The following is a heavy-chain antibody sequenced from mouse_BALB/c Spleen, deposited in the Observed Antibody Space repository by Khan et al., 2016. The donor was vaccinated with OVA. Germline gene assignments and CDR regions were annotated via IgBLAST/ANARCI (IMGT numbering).Heavy chain of an antibody. Sequence: VRLQQSGPELVEPGASVKMSCKASGYTFTNYVIHWVKQKPGQGLEWIGYINPDNAGTRYNEKFKGKATLTSDISSTSAYMELLRLTSEDSAVYYCAREASSWDFSFPYWGQGTLVTVSA. D-gene: IGHD4-1*01. CDR1: GYTFTNYV. J-gene: IGHJ3*01. CDR2: INPDNAGT. CDR3: AREASSWDFSFPY. V-gene: IGHV1S136*01.